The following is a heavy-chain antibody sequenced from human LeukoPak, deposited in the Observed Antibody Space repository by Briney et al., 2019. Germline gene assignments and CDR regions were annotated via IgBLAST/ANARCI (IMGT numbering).Heavy chain of an antibody. D-gene: IGHD6-13*01. V-gene: IGHV4-4*02. CDR1: GGSRINAGW. Sequence: PSETLSLTCDVSGGSRINAGWWSWVRQPPGKGLEWIGEIFHSGSTKYNPSLESRVTISVDTSKNQFSLKLSSVTAADTAVYYCARGVSSSWLHFDYWGQGTLVTVSS. CDR2: IFHSGST. CDR3: ARGVSSSWLHFDY. J-gene: IGHJ4*02.